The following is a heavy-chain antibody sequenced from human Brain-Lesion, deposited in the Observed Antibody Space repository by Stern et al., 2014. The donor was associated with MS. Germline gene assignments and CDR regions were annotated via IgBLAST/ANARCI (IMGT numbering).Heavy chain of an antibody. J-gene: IGHJ4*02. CDR2: FDTEDGET. CDR1: GYTLTELS. D-gene: IGHD1-26*01. CDR3: ATLSPGAGGNYYRHFDY. V-gene: IGHV1-24*01. Sequence: VQLVESGAEVQKPGASVKVSCKVSGYTLTELSMHWARQAPRKGLQWMGGFDTEDGETIYAQKFQGRVTMSEDTSTDTGYMELSSLRSEDTAVYYCATLSPGAGGNYYRHFDYWGQGTLVTVSS.